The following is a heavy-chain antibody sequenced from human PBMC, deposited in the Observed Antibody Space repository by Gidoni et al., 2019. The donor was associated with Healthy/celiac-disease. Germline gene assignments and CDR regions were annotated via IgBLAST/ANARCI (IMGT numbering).Heavy chain of an antibody. D-gene: IGHD6-6*01. CDR1: GYTFTSSG. V-gene: IGHV1-18*01. CDR3: ARGEGSSYPWNYYYYGMDV. CDR2: ISAYNGNT. Sequence: QVQLVQSGAEVKKPGASVKVSCTASGYTFTSSGISWVRQAPGQGLEWMGWISAYNGNTNYAQKLQGRVTMTTDTSTSTAYMELRSLRSDDTAVYYCARGEGSSYPWNYYYYGMDVWGQGTTVTVSS. J-gene: IGHJ6*02.